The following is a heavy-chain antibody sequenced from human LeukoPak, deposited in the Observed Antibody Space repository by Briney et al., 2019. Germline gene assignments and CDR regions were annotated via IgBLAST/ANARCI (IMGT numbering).Heavy chain of an antibody. CDR3: AKDRSSGWPDAFDI. V-gene: IGHV3-30*02. CDR1: GFTFSSYG. CDR2: IQYDGSNQ. Sequence: QAGGSLRLSCAASGFTFSSYGMHWVRQAPGKGLEWVAYIQYDGSNQQYADSVKGRFSISRDRSKNIPYLQMNSLRPEDTAVYYCAKDRSSGWPDAFDIWSQGTMVTVSS. J-gene: IGHJ3*02. D-gene: IGHD6-19*01.